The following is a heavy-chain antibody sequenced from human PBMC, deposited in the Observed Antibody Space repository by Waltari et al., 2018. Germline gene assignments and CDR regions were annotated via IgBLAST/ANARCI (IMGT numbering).Heavy chain of an antibody. CDR1: GFTFVTYW. D-gene: IGHD4-17*01. Sequence: EVQLVEYGGGLVQPGGSLRLSCAASGFTFVTYWMSWVRQAPGKGLEWVANIKQYGSEKYYVDSVKGRFTISRDNAKSSLFLQMDSLRAADTAVYYCARSEYGDDEDNYFDLWGCGTLVTVSS. CDR3: ARSEYGDDEDNYFDL. V-gene: IGHV3-7*01. J-gene: IGHJ2*01. CDR2: IKQYGSEK.